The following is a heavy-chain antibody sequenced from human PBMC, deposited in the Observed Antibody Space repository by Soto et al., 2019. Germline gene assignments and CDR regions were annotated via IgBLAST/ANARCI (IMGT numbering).Heavy chain of an antibody. D-gene: IGHD1-1*01. Sequence: GGSLRLSCTTSGLTFGDNAMSWVRQAPGKGLEWVGFIRSKGYGGTTDYAASVKGRFTISRDDSKSIAYLQMNSLKTEDTAVYYCTRAGIDRTGTTHYYYGMDVWGQGTTVTVSS. CDR2: IRSKGYGGTT. V-gene: IGHV3-49*04. CDR1: GLTFGDNA. J-gene: IGHJ6*02. CDR3: TRAGIDRTGTTHYYYGMDV.